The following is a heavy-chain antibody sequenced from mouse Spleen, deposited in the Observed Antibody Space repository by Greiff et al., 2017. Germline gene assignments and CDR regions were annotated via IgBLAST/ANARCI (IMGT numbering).Heavy chain of an antibody. V-gene: IGHV5-16*01. CDR3: ARDRYYYAMDY. CDR1: GFTFSDYY. Sequence: EVQVVESEGGLVQPGSSMKLSCTASGFTFSDYYMAWVRQVPEKGLEWVANINYDGSSTYYLDSLKSRFIISRDNAKNILYLQMSSLKSEDTATYYCARDRYYYAMDYWGQGTSVTVSS. J-gene: IGHJ4*01. CDR2: INYDGSST.